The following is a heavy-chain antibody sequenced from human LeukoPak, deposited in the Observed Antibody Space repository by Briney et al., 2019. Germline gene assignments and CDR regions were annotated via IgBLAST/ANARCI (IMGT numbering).Heavy chain of an antibody. D-gene: IGHD1-1*01. CDR2: IYYSGST. Sequence: SETLSLTCTVSGGSISSYYWSWIRQPPGKGLEWIGYIYYSGSTNYNPSLKSRVTISVDTSKNQFSLKLSSVTAADTAVYYCARANWRAGALDYWGQGTLVTVSS. J-gene: IGHJ4*02. CDR1: GGSISSYY. CDR3: ARANWRAGALDY. V-gene: IGHV4-59*12.